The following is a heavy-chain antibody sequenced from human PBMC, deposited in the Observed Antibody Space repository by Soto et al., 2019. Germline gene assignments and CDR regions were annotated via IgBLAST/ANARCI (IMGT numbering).Heavy chain of an antibody. CDR1: RGSQGSYA. J-gene: IGHJ5*02. Sequence: WEACRGSQGSYARSWMPPATRQVLEWMGGMIPIFGTANYAQKLQGRVTMTTDTSTSTAYMELRSLRSDDTAVYYCSRHTFSSGPSGSDWFDPWGQGTPVPVTA. V-gene: IGHV1-69*05. D-gene: IGHD3-22*01. CDR2: MIPIFGTA. CDR3: SRHTFSSGPSGSDWFDP.